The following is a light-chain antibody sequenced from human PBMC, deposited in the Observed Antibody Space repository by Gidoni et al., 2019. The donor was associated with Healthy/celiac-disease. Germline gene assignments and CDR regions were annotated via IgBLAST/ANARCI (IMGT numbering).Light chain of an antibody. Sequence: QSALTQPRSVSGSPGQSVTISCTGTSSDVGGYNYVSWYKQHPGKAPKLMIYDVSKRPSGVPDRFSGSKSGNTASLTISGLQAEDEADYYCCSYASSYTLVFGGGTKLTVL. CDR1: SSDVGGYNY. CDR2: DVS. J-gene: IGLJ2*01. CDR3: CSYASSYTLV. V-gene: IGLV2-11*01.